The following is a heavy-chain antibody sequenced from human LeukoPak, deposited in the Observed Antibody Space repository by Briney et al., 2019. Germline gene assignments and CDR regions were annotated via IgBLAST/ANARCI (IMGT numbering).Heavy chain of an antibody. CDR2: IYTTGSA. Sequence: SETLSLTCTVSGGSISSGDYYWRWIRQPAGKGLEWIGRIYTTGSANYNPSLKSRVTMSLDTSKNQFSLKLSSVTAADTAVYYCARALRSGYYNFDYWGQGTLVTVSS. CDR1: GGSISSGDYY. CDR3: ARALRSGYYNFDY. J-gene: IGHJ4*02. D-gene: IGHD3-3*01. V-gene: IGHV4-61*02.